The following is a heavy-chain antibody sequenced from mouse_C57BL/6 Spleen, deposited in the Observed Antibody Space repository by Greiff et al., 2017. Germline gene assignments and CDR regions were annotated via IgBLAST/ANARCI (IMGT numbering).Heavy chain of an antibody. V-gene: IGHV1-80*01. J-gene: IGHJ1*03. Sequence: QVQLQQSGAELVKPGASVKISCKASGYAFSSYWMNWVKQRPGKGLEWIGQIYPGDGDTNYNGKFKGKATLTADKSSSTAYMQLSSLTSEDSAVYFCARSDYSGSSYWYFDVWGTGTTGTVSS. D-gene: IGHD1-1*01. CDR3: ARSDYSGSSYWYFDV. CDR1: GYAFSSYW. CDR2: IYPGDGDT.